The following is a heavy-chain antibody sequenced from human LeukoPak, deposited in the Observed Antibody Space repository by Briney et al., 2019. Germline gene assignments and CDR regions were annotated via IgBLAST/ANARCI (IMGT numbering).Heavy chain of an antibody. D-gene: IGHD4-23*01. Sequence: SETLSLTCAVYGGSFSGYYWSWIRQPPGKGLEWIGYIYYSGNTNYNPSLKSRVTISVDTSKNQFSLKLSPVTAADTAVYYRARRGGNHNHFDYWGQGTLVTVSS. CDR2: IYYSGNT. CDR1: GGSFSGYY. J-gene: IGHJ4*02. CDR3: ARRGGNHNHFDY. V-gene: IGHV4-59*08.